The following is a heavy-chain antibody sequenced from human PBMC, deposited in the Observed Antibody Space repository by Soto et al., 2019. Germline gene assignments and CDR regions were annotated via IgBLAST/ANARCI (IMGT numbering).Heavy chain of an antibody. D-gene: IGHD6-19*01. CDR3: ARQSSGWYNWFDP. J-gene: IGHJ5*02. CDR2: IYYSGSI. V-gene: IGHV4-39*01. CDR1: GGSISSSSYY. Sequence: PSETLSLTCSASGGSISSSSYYWGWIRQPPGKGLEWIGSIYYSGSIYYNPSLKSRVTISVDTSKNQFSLKLSSVTAAETAVYYCARQSSGWYNWFDPWGQGTLVTVS.